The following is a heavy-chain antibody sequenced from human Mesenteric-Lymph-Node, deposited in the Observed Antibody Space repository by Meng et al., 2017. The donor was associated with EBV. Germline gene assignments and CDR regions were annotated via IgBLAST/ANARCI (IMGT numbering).Heavy chain of an antibody. J-gene: IGHJ4*02. CDR1: GGSFNDYY. D-gene: IGHD6-19*01. CDR2: INHIRSV. Sequence: QVQLQQGGAGLLKPAETPSLSCAVYGGSFNDYYWIWIRQAPGKGLEWIGEINHIRSVYYNPSLKSRVTISVDTSNNQISLRLTSVTSADTAIYYCARVRSSGSGLIRNYFDYWGQGTLVTVSS. V-gene: IGHV4-34*02. CDR3: ARVRSSGSGLIRNYFDY.